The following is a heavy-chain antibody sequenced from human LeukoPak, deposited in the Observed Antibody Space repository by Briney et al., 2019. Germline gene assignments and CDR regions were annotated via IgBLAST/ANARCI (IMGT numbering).Heavy chain of an antibody. CDR2: IIPIFGTA. CDR3: ARASPDFWSGYYHFDY. J-gene: IGHJ4*02. V-gene: IGHV1-69*13. Sequence: SVKVPCKASGGTFSIYAISWVRQAPGQGPEWMGGIIPIFGTANYAQKFQGRVTITADESTSTAYMELSSLRSEDTAVYYCARASPDFWSGYYHFDYWGQGTLVTVSS. D-gene: IGHD3-3*01. CDR1: GGTFSIYA.